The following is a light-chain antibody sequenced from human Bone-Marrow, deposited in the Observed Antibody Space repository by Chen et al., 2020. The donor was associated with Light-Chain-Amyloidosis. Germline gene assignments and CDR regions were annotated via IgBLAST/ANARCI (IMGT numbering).Light chain of an antibody. CDR2: GAY. Sequence: EIVLTQSPATLSLSPGERATLSCGASQSVSSSYLAWYQRKPGQAPRLLIYGAYTRAAGIPSRCSGSGSGTEFTLSISSLQSGDLAVYYCQEYNTWPLTFGGGTRVAI. CDR3: QEYNTWPLT. CDR1: QSVSSSY. J-gene: IGKJ4*01. V-gene: IGKV3-15*01.